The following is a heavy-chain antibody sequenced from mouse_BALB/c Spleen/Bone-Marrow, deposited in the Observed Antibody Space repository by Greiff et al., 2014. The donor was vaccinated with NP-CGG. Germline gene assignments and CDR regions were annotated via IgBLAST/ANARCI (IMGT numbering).Heavy chain of an antibody. D-gene: IGHD1-1*01. V-gene: IGHV14-3*02. CDR2: IDPANGNT. Sequence: DVQLQEPGAELVKPGASVKLSCTASGFNIKDTYMHWVKQRPEQGLEWIGRIDPANGNTKYDPKFQGKATITADTSSNTAYLQLSSLTSEDTAVYYCARSYGSSPFDYWGQGTTLTVSS. CDR3: ARSYGSSPFDY. J-gene: IGHJ2*01. CDR1: GFNIKDTY.